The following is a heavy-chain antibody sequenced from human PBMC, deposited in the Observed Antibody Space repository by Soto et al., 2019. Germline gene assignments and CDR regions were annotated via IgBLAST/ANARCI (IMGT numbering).Heavy chain of an antibody. V-gene: IGHV1-69*13. CDR2: IIRIFHTS. D-gene: IGHD5-12*01. J-gene: IGHJ4*02. CDR1: GGTFSSYA. Sequence: SVKVSCKASGGTFSSYAFSWVRQAPGQGLEWMGGIIRIFHTSTYAQNFQGRVTITADESTSTAYMELINLRSDDTAVYYCVHRRDGYNSAFFDYWGQGTLVTVSS. CDR3: VHRRDGYNSAFFDY.